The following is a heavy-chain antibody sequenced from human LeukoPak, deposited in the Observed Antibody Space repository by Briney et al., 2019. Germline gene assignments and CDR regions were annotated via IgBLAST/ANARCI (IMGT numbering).Heavy chain of an antibody. CDR2: IYYSGST. CDR1: GGSISSGDYY. J-gene: IGHJ4*02. D-gene: IGHD6-13*01. V-gene: IGHV4-30-4*01. Sequence: SETLSLTCTVSGGSISSGDYYWSWIRQPPGTGLEWIGYIYYSGSTYYNPSLKSRVTISVDTSKNQFSLKLSSVTAADTAVYYCARVEYSSSWYWLKFDYWGQGTLVTVSS. CDR3: ARVEYSSSWYWLKFDY.